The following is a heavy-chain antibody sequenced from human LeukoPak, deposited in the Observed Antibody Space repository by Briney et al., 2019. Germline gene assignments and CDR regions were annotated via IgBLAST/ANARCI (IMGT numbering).Heavy chain of an antibody. CDR3: AREVNRPTDADAFDI. D-gene: IGHD1-26*01. J-gene: IGHJ3*02. CDR1: GGSIISANHF. CDR2: IHHSGRD. Sequence: SETLSLTCTVSGGSIISANHFWSWIRQHPGKDLEWLGYIHHSGRDFYSPSLESRLTISLDTSKNQFSLKLNSVIGADTAVYYCAREVNRPTDADAFDIWGQGTMVTVSS. V-gene: IGHV4-31*03.